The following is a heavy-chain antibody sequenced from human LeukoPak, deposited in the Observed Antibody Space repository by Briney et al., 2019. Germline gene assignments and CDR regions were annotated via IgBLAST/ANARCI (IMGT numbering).Heavy chain of an antibody. J-gene: IGHJ6*03. V-gene: IGHV3-9*01. CDR3: AKDPYMDV. CDR2: ISWNSGTI. CDR1: GFSFDDDT. Sequence: GRSLRLSCAASGFSFDDDTMHWVRRGPGKGLEWVSGISWNSGTIGYADSVKGRFTISRDNAKDSLYLQMNSLRPEDTALYYCAKDPYMDVWGKGTTVTVSS.